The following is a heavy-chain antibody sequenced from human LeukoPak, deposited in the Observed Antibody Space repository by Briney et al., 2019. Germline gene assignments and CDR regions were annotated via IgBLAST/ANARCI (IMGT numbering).Heavy chain of an antibody. V-gene: IGHV3-23*01. J-gene: IGHJ4*02. CDR1: GVTVSSYD. D-gene: IGHD5-12*01. CDR2: IISSASSI. Sequence: RGSLRRSSSASGVTVSSYDLTRFRQPPARGLVLFVGIISSASSIDYADSVKGRFTISRDNSKNTLYVQMRSLRADDTAVYYCAKGIGAYAYLFDYWGRGTVVTVSS. CDR3: AKGIGAYAYLFDY.